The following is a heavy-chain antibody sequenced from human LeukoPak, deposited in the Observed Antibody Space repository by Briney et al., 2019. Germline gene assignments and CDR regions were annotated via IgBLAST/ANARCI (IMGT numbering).Heavy chain of an antibody. CDR2: IYPGDSDT. D-gene: IGHD2-2*01. V-gene: IGHV5-51*01. Sequence: GESLKISCKGSGYSFTSYWIAWVRQMPGKGLEWMGIIYPGDSDTRYSPSFQGQVTISADNSISTAYLQWSSLKASDTAMYYCARPGSTSRRPLEYFQRGGQGTLVTVSS. CDR1: GYSFTSYW. J-gene: IGHJ1*01. CDR3: ARPGSTSRRPLEYFQR.